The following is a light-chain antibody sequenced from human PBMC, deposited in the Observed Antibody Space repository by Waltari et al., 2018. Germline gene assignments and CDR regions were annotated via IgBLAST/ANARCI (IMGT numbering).Light chain of an antibody. Sequence: QSVLTQPPSVSGAPGQRVSISCTGSGSNLGAGYDVHLYQQHPGKAPKLLSYGTSTRPPGVPDRFFGAQSGTSASLAITALQAEDEAEYYCQSYDTSLSVVFGGGTKLTVL. CDR2: GTS. CDR1: GSNLGAGYD. J-gene: IGLJ2*01. V-gene: IGLV1-40*01. CDR3: QSYDTSLSVV.